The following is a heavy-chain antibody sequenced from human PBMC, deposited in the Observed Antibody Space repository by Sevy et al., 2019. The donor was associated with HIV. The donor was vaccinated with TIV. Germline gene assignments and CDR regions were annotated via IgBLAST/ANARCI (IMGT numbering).Heavy chain of an antibody. V-gene: IGHV4-59*08. D-gene: IGHD1-26*01. Sequence: SETLSLTCTVYGGSITSLYWNWIRQPPGKGLECIANIYYNGHINYNPSLKSRVTLSLDTSKNQVSLRLSSVTAADTAMYYCAGENAWGRGYSWGQGTLVTVSS. CDR1: GGSITSLY. J-gene: IGHJ4*02. CDR3: AGENAWGRGYS. CDR2: IYYNGHI.